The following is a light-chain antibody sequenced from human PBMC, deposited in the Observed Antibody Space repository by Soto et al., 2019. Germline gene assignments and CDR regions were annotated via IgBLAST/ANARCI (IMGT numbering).Light chain of an antibody. J-gene: IGKJ1*01. CDR1: QDISTW. V-gene: IGKV1-12*01. Sequence: DIQMTQSPSSVSASVGDRVTITCRASQDISTWLAWYQQKPGEAPKLLISAASSLQTGVPSRFRGSGSATDITLTVSSLQPEHFATYFCQQAHSFPPTFGQGNKVEV. CDR2: AAS. CDR3: QQAHSFPPT.